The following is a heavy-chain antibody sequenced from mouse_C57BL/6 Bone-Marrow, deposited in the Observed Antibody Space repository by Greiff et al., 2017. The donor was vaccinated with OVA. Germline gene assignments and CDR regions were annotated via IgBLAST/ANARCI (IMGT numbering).Heavy chain of an antibody. CDR3: TRAGHGNLLFFDY. CDR2: IYPGNSDT. Sequence: EVQLQQSGTVLARPGASVKMSCKTSGYTFTSYWMHWVKQRPGQGLEWIGAIYPGNSDTSYNQKFKGKAKLTAVTSASTAYMELSSLTNEDSAVYYCTRAGHGNLLFFDYWGQGTTLTVSS. CDR1: GYTFTSYW. V-gene: IGHV1-5*01. J-gene: IGHJ2*01. D-gene: IGHD2-1*01.